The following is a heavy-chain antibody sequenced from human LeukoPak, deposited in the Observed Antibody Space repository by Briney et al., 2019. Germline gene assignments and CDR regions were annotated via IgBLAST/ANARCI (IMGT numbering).Heavy chain of an antibody. CDR2: IISSSSGM. V-gene: IGHV3-48*04. CDR1: GFTFTNAW. Sequence: PGGSLRLSCTASGFTFTNAWMSWVRQAPGKGLEWVSYIISSSSGMYYADSVKGRFTISRDNAKNSLYLQMNSLRAEDTAVYYCARDRGNYVIEAFDIWGQGTMVTVSS. D-gene: IGHD4-11*01. J-gene: IGHJ3*02. CDR3: ARDRGNYVIEAFDI.